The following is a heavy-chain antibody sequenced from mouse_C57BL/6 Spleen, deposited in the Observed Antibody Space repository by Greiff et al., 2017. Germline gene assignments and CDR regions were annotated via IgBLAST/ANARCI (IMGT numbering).Heavy chain of an antibody. CDR3: ARRYCGSSYFDY. J-gene: IGHJ2*01. Sequence: QVQLKQPGAELVRPGSSVKLSCKASGYTFTSYWMHWVKQRPIQGLEWIGNIDPSDSETHYNQKFKDKATLTVDQSSSTAYMQLSSLTSEDSAVYYCARRYCGSSYFDYWGQGTTLTVSS. CDR2: IDPSDSET. CDR1: GYTFTSYW. V-gene: IGHV1-52*01. D-gene: IGHD1-1*01.